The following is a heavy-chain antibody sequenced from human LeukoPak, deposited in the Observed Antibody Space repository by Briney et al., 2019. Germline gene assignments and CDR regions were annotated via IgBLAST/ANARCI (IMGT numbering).Heavy chain of an antibody. D-gene: IGHD5-12*01. Sequence: PGGSLRLSCAASGFTFSSYWMSWVRQAPGKGLERVANIKQDGSEKYYVDSVKGRFTISRDNAKNSLYLQMNSLRAEDTAVYYCARYVMWLRFDRAGSKPSYFDYWGQGTLVTVSS. CDR2: IKQDGSEK. CDR1: GFTFSSYW. J-gene: IGHJ4*02. V-gene: IGHV3-7*01. CDR3: ARYVMWLRFDRAGSKPSYFDY.